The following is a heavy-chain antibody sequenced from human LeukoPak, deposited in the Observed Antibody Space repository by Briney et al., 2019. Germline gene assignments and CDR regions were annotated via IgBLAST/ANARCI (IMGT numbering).Heavy chain of an antibody. V-gene: IGHV6-1*01. D-gene: IGHD3-22*01. Sequence: SQTLSLTCAISGDSVSSNSAAWNWIRQSPSRGLEWLGRTYYRSKWYNDYAVSVKSRITINPDTSKNQFSLKLSSVTAADTAVYYCARGIVVVNTKTSAFDIWGQGTMVTVSS. CDR3: ARGIVVVNTKTSAFDI. J-gene: IGHJ3*02. CDR1: GDSVSSNSAA. CDR2: TYYRSKWYN.